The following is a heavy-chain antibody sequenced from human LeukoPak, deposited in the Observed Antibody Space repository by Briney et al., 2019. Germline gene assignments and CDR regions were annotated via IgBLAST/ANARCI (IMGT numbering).Heavy chain of an antibody. CDR2: INGDGIST. CDR3: ARDQLGDGDYLFDS. CDR1: GFTFSRYW. J-gene: IGHJ4*02. V-gene: IGHV3-74*01. D-gene: IGHD4-17*01. Sequence: GGSLRLSCAASGFTFSRYWMHWVRQAPGKGLVWVSRINGDGISTTYADSVKGRFTISRDNAKNTLYLQMDSLRAEDTAVYYCARDQLGDGDYLFDSWGQGILVTVSS.